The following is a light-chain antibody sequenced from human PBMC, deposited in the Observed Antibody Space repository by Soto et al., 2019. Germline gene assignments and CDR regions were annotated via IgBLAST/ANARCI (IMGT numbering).Light chain of an antibody. V-gene: IGLV1-44*01. CDR3: ATWDDSLFGHV. Sequence: QSVRTQPPSASATPGQRGTISCSGRSSDAGSNTVNWYQQFPGAAPKPLIYSNDQRPSGVPDRFSASKSGTSASLAISGLQSEDEADYYCATWDDSLFGHVFGTGTKVTVL. J-gene: IGLJ1*01. CDR1: SSDAGSNT. CDR2: SND.